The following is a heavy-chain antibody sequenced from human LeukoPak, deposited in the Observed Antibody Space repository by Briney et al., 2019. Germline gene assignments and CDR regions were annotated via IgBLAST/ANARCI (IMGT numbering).Heavy chain of an antibody. V-gene: IGHV1-2*02. CDR1: GYAFTGYN. J-gene: IGHJ6*02. D-gene: IGHD3-9*01. Sequence: ASVKVSCKASGYAFTGYNMHWTRQAPGQGLEWMGWINPNSGGTNYAQNFQGRVTMTRDMSISTAYMELSRLTSDDTAVYYCARWFTITSGDYDILTSSYHRGMDVWGQGTTVTVSS. CDR3: ARWFTITSGDYDILTSSYHRGMDV. CDR2: INPNSGGT.